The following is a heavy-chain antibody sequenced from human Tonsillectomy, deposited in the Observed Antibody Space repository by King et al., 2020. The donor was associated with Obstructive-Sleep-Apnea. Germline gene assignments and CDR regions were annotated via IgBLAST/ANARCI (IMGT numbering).Heavy chain of an antibody. CDR2: IRSKAYGGTT. D-gene: IGHD3-16*01. CDR3: TSDNTWGSDAFDI. J-gene: IGHJ3*02. V-gene: IGHV3-49*03. CDR1: GFTFGDYA. Sequence: VQLVESGGGLVQPGRSLRLSCTASGFTFGDYAMSWFRQAPGKGLEWVGFIRSKAYGGTTEYAASVKGRFTISRDDSKSIAYLQMNSLKTEDTAVYYCTSDNTWGSDAFDIWGQGTMVTVSS.